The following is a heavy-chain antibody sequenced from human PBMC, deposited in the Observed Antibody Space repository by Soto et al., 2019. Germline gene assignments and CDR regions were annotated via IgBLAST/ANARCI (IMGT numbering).Heavy chain of an antibody. CDR3: ARDPYYYGSGDKGGFDP. V-gene: IGHV4-4*02. J-gene: IGHJ5*02. Sequence: QVQLQESGPGLVKPSGTLSLTCAVSGGSLSSTHWWSWVRQPPRKGLEWIGAIYHTGSTNYNPSLKSRVAISVDKSNTQFSLNLSSVTAADTAVYYCARDPYYYGSGDKGGFDPWGQGTLVIVSS. CDR2: IYHTGST. CDR1: GGSLSSTHW. D-gene: IGHD3-10*01.